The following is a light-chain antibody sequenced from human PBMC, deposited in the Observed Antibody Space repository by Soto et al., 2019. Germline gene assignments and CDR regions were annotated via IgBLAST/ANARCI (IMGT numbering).Light chain of an antibody. J-gene: IGKJ1*01. CDR2: KAS. Sequence: DIQMTQSPSTLSASVGDRVTITCRASQSISSCLAWYQQKPGKAPKLLIYKASNLASGVPSRFSGSGCGTEFTLTISSLQPDDVATDYYQQYNSYSWTFGQGTKVEIK. CDR1: QSISSC. V-gene: IGKV1-5*03. CDR3: QQYNSYSWT.